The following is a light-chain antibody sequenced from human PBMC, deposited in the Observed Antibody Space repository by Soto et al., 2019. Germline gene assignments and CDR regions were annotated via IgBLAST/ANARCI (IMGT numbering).Light chain of an antibody. Sequence: RDISKYPATLSVAPGERATLSCRASQSVSSNLAWYQQKPGQAPRLLIYAASTRATGVPPRFSGGGPGTEFTLTITSLESEDFAVYYCQHYNNWPLTFGQGTKVDIK. J-gene: IGKJ1*01. CDR3: QHYNNWPLT. CDR1: QSVSSN. V-gene: IGKV3-15*01. CDR2: AAS.